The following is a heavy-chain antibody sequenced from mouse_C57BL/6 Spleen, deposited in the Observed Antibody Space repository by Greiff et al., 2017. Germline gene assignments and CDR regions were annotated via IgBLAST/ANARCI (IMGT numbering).Heavy chain of an antibody. V-gene: IGHV3-6*01. CDR3: AYGNYEWYFDV. Sequence: EVQLQQSGPGLVKPSQSLSLTCSVTGYSITSGYYWNWIRQFPGNKLEWMGYISYDGSNNYNPSLKNRISITRDTSKNQFFLKLNSVTTEDTATYYCAYGNYEWYFDVWGTGTTVTVSS. J-gene: IGHJ1*03. CDR1: GYSITSGYY. CDR2: ISYDGSN. D-gene: IGHD2-1*01.